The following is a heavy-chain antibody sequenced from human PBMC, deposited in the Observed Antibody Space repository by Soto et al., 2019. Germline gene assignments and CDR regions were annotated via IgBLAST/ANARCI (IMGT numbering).Heavy chain of an antibody. CDR1: GGSVSSGSYY. CDR2: IYYSGST. V-gene: IGHV4-61*01. CDR3: ARGDYYGSGSYYNGADY. J-gene: IGHJ4*02. Sequence: QVQLQESGPGLVKPSETLSLTCTVSGGSVSSGSYYWSWIRQPPGKGLEWIGYIYYSGSTNYNPXLRSRVPISVXXSXNXXSLKLSSVTAADTAVYYCARGDYYGSGSYYNGADYWGQGTLVTVSS. D-gene: IGHD3-10*01.